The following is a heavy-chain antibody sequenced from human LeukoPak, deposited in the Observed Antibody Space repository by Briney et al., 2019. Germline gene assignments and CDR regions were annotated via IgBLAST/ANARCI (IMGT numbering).Heavy chain of an antibody. J-gene: IGHJ4*02. Sequence: GGSLRLSCASSGFTFNNYAMTWVRQAPGKGLEWVSSITASGGSTYCAYSVKGRFTISRDNSKNTLYLQMSSLRAEDTAVYYCARDYPTSGIVTIFDCWGQGTLVTVSS. CDR3: ARDYPTSGIVTIFDC. D-gene: IGHD1-1*01. V-gene: IGHV3-23*01. CDR2: ITASGGST. CDR1: GFTFNNYA.